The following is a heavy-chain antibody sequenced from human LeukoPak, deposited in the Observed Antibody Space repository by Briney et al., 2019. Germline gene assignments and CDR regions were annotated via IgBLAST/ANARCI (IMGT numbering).Heavy chain of an antibody. J-gene: IGHJ4*02. Sequence: PGESLKISCQGSGYTFTSYWIGWVRQMPGKGLEWMGIIYPGDSDTRYSPSFQGQVTISADKSISTAYLQWSSLKASDTAMYYCARHYSSSWILFDYWGQGTLVTVSS. CDR2: IYPGDSDT. D-gene: IGHD6-13*01. CDR3: ARHYSSSWILFDY. V-gene: IGHV5-51*01. CDR1: GYTFTSYW.